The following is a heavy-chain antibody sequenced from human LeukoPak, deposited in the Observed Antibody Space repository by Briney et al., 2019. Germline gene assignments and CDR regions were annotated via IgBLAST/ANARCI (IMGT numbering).Heavy chain of an antibody. Sequence: ASVKVSCKASGYTFTSYGISWVRQAPGQGLEWMGWISAYNGNTNYAQKLQGRVTMTTDTSTSTAYMELRSLRSDDTAVYYCARSSIAAAVTEYFQHWGQGTLVTVS. D-gene: IGHD6-13*01. J-gene: IGHJ1*01. CDR1: GYTFTSYG. V-gene: IGHV1-18*01. CDR3: ARSSIAAAVTEYFQH. CDR2: ISAYNGNT.